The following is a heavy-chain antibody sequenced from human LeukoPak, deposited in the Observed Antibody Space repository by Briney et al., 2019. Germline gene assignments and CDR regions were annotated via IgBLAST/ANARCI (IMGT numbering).Heavy chain of an antibody. CDR3: ASPPIAVAEYYFDY. D-gene: IGHD6-19*01. CDR1: GYSISSGYY. V-gene: IGHV4-38-2*02. CDR2: IYHSGST. J-gene: IGHJ4*02. Sequence: SETLSLTCTVSGYSISSGYYWGWIRQPPGKGLEWIGSIYHSGSTYYNPSLKSRVTISVDTSKNQFSLKLSSVTAADTAVYYCASPPIAVAEYYFDYWGQGTLATVSS.